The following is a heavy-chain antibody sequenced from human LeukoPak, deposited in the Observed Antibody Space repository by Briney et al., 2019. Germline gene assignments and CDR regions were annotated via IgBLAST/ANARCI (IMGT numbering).Heavy chain of an antibody. Sequence: GGSLRLSCAASGFTVSSNYMSWVRQAPGKGLEWVSVIYSGGSTYYADSVKGRFTISRDNSKNTLYLQMNSLRAEDTAVYYCARDPFISGYYYDSSGSVEAFDIWVQGTMVAVSS. CDR2: IYSGGST. D-gene: IGHD3-22*01. CDR3: ARDPFISGYYYDSSGSVEAFDI. J-gene: IGHJ3*02. V-gene: IGHV3-66*02. CDR1: GFTVSSNY.